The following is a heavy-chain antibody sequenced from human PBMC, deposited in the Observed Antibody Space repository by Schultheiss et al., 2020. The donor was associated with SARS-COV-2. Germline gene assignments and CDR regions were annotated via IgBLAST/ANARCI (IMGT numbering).Heavy chain of an antibody. J-gene: IGHJ3*02. CDR1: GFTFSSYW. CDR2: INSDGSST. CDR3: ARPVISYYYDSSGYSI. Sequence: GESLKISCAASGFTFSSYWMHWVRQAPGKGLVWVSRINSDGSSTSYADSVKGRFTISRDNAKNTLYLQMNSLRAEDTAVYYCARPVISYYYDSSGYSIWGQGTMVTVSS. D-gene: IGHD3-22*01. V-gene: IGHV3-74*01.